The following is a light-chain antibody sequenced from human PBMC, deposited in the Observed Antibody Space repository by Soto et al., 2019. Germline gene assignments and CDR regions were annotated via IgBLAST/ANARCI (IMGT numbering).Light chain of an antibody. J-gene: IGLJ1*01. Sequence: QSSLTQPASVSVSPGQSITISCTGTSSDVGGYNYVSWYQQHPGKAPKLMIYEVRNLPSGVSHRFSGSKSANTASLTISGLQAEDEADYYCSSYTRSSTYVFGTGTKVNVL. V-gene: IGLV2-14*01. CDR3: SSYTRSSTYV. CDR2: EVR. CDR1: SSDVGGYNY.